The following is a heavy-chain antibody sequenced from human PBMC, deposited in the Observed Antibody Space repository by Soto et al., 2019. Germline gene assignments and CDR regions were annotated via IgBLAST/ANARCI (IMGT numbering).Heavy chain of an antibody. V-gene: IGHV1-69*06. CDR1: GGTFSSYA. CDR2: IIPIFGTA. Sequence: QVQLVQSGAEVKKPGSSVKVSCKASGGTFSSYAISWVRQAPGQGLEWMGGIIPIFGTANYAQKFQGRVTVTADKSTSTADMELSSLRSEDTAVYYCAIDLHYDILTCYYNHDAFDIWGQGTMVTVSS. CDR3: AIDLHYDILTCYYNHDAFDI. J-gene: IGHJ3*02. D-gene: IGHD3-9*01.